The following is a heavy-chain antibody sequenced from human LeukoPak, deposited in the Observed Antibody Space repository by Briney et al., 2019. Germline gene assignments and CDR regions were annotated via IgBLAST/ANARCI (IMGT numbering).Heavy chain of an antibody. J-gene: IGHJ3*02. Sequence: PSETLSPTCTVSGGSISSYYWSWNRQPPGKGLEWTGYIYYSGSTNYNPSLKSRVTISVDTSKNQFSLKLSSVTAADTAVYYCARGSGSYLDAFDIWGQGTMVTVSS. CDR3: ARGSGSYLDAFDI. CDR2: IYYSGST. D-gene: IGHD1-26*01. V-gene: IGHV4-59*01. CDR1: GGSISSYY.